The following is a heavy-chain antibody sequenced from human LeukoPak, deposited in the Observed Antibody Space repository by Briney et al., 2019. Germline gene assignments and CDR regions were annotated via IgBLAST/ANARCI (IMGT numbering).Heavy chain of an antibody. CDR2: IYYSGST. D-gene: IGHD3-3*01. CDR3: ARLREYDFWSGYYLDYGMDV. CDR1: GGSISSGGYY. J-gene: IGHJ6*02. Sequence: PSETLSLTCTVSGGSISSGGYYWSWIRQHPGKGLEWIGYIYYSGSTYYNPSLKSRVTISVYTSKNQFSLKLSSVTAADTAVYYCARLREYDFWSGYYLDYGMDVWGQGTTVTVSS. V-gene: IGHV4-31*03.